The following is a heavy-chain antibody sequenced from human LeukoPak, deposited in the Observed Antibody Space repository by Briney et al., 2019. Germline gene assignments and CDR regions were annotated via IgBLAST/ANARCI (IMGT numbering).Heavy chain of an antibody. Sequence: SVKVSCKASGGTFSRYAISWVRRAPGQGLEWMGGIIPIFGTSNYAQKFQGRVTITTDESTTTAYMELSSLRSEDTAVYYCARLMDLWSSSFDYWGQGTLVTVSS. J-gene: IGHJ4*02. D-gene: IGHD3-3*01. V-gene: IGHV1-69*05. CDR3: ARLMDLWSSSFDY. CDR1: GGTFSRYA. CDR2: IIPIFGTS.